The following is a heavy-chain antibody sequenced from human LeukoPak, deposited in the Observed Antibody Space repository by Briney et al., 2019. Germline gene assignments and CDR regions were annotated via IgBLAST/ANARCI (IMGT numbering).Heavy chain of an antibody. CDR3: ARQVEYCSSTSCLNWFDP. D-gene: IGHD2-2*01. Sequence: PGESLKISCKGSGYSFTSYWIGWARQMPGKGLEWMGIIYPGDSDTRYSPSFQGQVTISADKSISTAYLQWSSLKASDTAMYYCARQVEYCSSTSCLNWFDPWGQGTLVTVSS. CDR1: GYSFTSYW. V-gene: IGHV5-51*01. J-gene: IGHJ5*02. CDR2: IYPGDSDT.